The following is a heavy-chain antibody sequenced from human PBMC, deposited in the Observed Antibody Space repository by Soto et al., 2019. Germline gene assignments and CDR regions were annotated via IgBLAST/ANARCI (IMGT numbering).Heavy chain of an antibody. CDR3: ARGTQAEGNHYYGMDV. V-gene: IGHV1-69*12. D-gene: IGHD2-2*01. J-gene: IGHJ6*02. Sequence: QVQLVQSGAEVKKPGSSVKVSCKASGGTFSSYAISWVRQAPGQGLEWMGGIIPIFGTANYAQKFQGRVTIIADESTSTAYMELSSLRSEDTAVYYCARGTQAEGNHYYGMDVWGQGTTVTVSS. CDR1: GGTFSSYA. CDR2: IIPIFGTA.